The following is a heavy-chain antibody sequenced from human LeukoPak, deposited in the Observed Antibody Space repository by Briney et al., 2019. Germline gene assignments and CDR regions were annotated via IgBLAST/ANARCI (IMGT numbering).Heavy chain of an antibody. CDR3: ARAPPVYDFLDY. CDR1: GGSISSSNW. D-gene: IGHD3-3*01. V-gene: IGHV4-4*02. CDR2: IYHSGST. J-gene: IGHJ4*02. Sequence: SGTLSLTCAISGGSISSSNWWSWVRLSPGKGLEWIGYIYHSGSTYYNPSLKSRVTISVDRSKNQFSLKLSSVTAADTAVYYCARAPPVYDFLDYWGQGTLVTVSS.